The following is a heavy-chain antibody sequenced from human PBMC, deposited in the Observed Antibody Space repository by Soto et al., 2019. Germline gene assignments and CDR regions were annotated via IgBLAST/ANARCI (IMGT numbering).Heavy chain of an antibody. CDR2: INPNSGGT. J-gene: IGHJ5*02. CDR1: GYTFTGYY. CDR3: ARGRRIAVASKNWFDP. D-gene: IGHD6-19*01. V-gene: IGHV1-2*04. Sequence: ASVKVSCKASGYTFTGYYIHWVRQAPGQGLEWMGWINPNSGGTNYAQKFQGWVTMTRDTSISTAYMELSRLRSDDTAVYYCARGRRIAVASKNWFDPWGQGTLVTVSS.